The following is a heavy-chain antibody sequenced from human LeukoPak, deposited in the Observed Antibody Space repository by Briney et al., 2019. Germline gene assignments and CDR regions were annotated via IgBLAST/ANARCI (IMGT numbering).Heavy chain of an antibody. D-gene: IGHD6-19*01. CDR2: MYYRGSA. Sequence: SETLSLTCSVSSGSVSDTSYYWGWIRQPPGKGLEWIGSMYYRGSAHYNPSLKGRVTIFVDTSKNQFTLTLTSVTAADTAVYYCASGKQWLANLDYWGQGTLVTVSS. CDR3: ASGKQWLANLDY. V-gene: IGHV4-39*01. CDR1: SGSVSDTSYY. J-gene: IGHJ4*02.